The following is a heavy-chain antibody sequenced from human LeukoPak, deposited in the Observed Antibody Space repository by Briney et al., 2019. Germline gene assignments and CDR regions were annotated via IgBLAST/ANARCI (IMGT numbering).Heavy chain of an antibody. J-gene: IGHJ4*02. CDR3: ARGTMITFGGVIPWYFDY. CDR1: GGSISSYY. Sequence: SETLSLTCTVSGGSISSYYWSWIRQHPGKGLEWIGYIYYSGSTYYNPSLKSRVTISVDTSKNQFSLKLSSVTAADTAVYYCARGTMITFGGVIPWYFDYWGQGTLVTVSS. CDR2: IYYSGST. V-gene: IGHV4-59*06. D-gene: IGHD3-16*02.